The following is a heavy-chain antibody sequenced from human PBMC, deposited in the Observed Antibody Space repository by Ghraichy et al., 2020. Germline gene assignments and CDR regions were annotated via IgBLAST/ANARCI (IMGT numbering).Heavy chain of an antibody. V-gene: IGHV4-31*03. CDR1: GASIRTEGFY. D-gene: IGHD3-22*01. Sequence: TLSLTCTVSGASIRTEGFYWSWIRQHPGKGPVWIGHIDSSGGTHFNPSLKSRVTISIATFENQFSLRLTSVTVADTAVYYCAREGDYYDSSGYHWGQGSLVTVSS. CDR2: IDSSGGT. CDR3: AREGDYYDSSGYH. J-gene: IGHJ4*02.